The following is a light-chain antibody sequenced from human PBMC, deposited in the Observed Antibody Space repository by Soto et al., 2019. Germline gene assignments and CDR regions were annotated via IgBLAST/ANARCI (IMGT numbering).Light chain of an antibody. CDR1: QSVGSN. J-gene: IGKJ2*01. CDR3: QQYNNWPPHT. Sequence: ETVMTQSPATLSVSPGEGATLSCRASQSVGSNLAWYQQRPGQAPRLLIYGASTRATGIPARFSGSGSGTEFTLTISGMQSEDFAVYYCQQYNNWPPHTFGQGTKLDIK. V-gene: IGKV3-15*01. CDR2: GAS.